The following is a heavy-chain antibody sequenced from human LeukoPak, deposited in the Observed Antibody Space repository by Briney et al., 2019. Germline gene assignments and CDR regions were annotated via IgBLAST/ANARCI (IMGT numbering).Heavy chain of an antibody. V-gene: IGHV3-74*01. D-gene: IGHD3-10*01. CDR2: INSDGSST. CDR1: GFTFSSYW. CDR3: ANGESYYYASGGGY. Sequence: GGSLRLSCAAAGFTFSSYWMHWVRQAPGKGLVWVSRINSDGSSTSYADSVKGRFTISRDNAKNTLYLQMNSLTPEDTAFYYCANGESYYYASGGGYWGQGTLVTVSS. J-gene: IGHJ4*02.